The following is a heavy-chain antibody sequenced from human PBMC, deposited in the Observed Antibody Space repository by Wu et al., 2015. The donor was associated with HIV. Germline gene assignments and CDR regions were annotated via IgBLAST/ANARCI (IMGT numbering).Heavy chain of an antibody. CDR2: IIPIFGTA. D-gene: IGHD1-26*01. J-gene: IGHJ3*02. Sequence: QVQLVQSGAEVKKPGSSVKVSCKASGGTFSSYAISWVRQAPGQGLEWMGRIIPIFGTANYAQKFQGRVTITADESTTTAYMELSSLRSEDTAVYYCARGRAFLLVGATKDDGXYIWGRGTNRSPSL. CDR1: GGTFSSYA. V-gene: IGHV1-69*13. CDR3: ARGRAFLLVGATKDDGXYI.